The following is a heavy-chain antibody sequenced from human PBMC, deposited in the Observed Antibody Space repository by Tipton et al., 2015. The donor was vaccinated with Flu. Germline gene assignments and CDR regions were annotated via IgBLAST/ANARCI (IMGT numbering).Heavy chain of an antibody. CDR1: GDSVTTHY. V-gene: IGHV4-59*02. Sequence: TLSLTCSVSGDSVTTHYWSWIRQPPGKGLEWIGFIYYRESAAYNPSLKSRVTISVDTSKNQLSLKLSSVSAADTAVYYCVRDITRPGSFYSFDYWGQGALVTVSS. J-gene: IGHJ4*02. D-gene: IGHD3-10*01. CDR3: VRDITRPGSFYSFDY. CDR2: IYYRESA.